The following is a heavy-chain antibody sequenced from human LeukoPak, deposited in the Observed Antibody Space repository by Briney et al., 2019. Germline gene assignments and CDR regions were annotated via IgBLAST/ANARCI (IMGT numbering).Heavy chain of an antibody. Sequence: PGGPLRLSCAASGFTFSSYSMNWVRQAPGKGLEWVSYINSGSSYMYYPDSVKGRFTISRDNAKNSLYLQMDSLRDEDTAVYYCAREDDDWGPNTFDVWGQGTVVTVSS. CDR2: INSGSSYM. CDR3: AREDDDWGPNTFDV. D-gene: IGHD7-27*01. V-gene: IGHV3-48*02. J-gene: IGHJ3*01. CDR1: GFTFSSYS.